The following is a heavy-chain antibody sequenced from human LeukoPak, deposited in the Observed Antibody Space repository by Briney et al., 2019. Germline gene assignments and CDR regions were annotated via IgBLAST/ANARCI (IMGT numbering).Heavy chain of an antibody. CDR2: IRQDGSGK. D-gene: IGHD6-6*01. Sequence: PGGSLRLSCEDSGFMFSEYWMTWVRQAPGKGLEWVAHIRQDGSGKYYVDSVKGRFTVSRDNAKNSLFLEMNSLRVEDTAIYYCARDWSSSSGLDYWGQGSLVTVSP. V-gene: IGHV3-7*01. J-gene: IGHJ4*02. CDR3: ARDWSSSSGLDY. CDR1: GFMFSEYW.